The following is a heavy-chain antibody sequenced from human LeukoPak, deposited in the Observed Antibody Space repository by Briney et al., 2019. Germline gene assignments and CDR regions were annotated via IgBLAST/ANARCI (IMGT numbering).Heavy chain of an antibody. CDR3: ARDQSSQSWWLGGYYDWFDP. CDR2: ISSSGSTI. V-gene: IGHV3-11*01. J-gene: IGHJ5*02. CDR1: GFTFSDYY. D-gene: IGHD3-22*01. Sequence: GGSLRLSCVASGFTFSDYYMSWIRQAPGKGLEWVSYISSSGSTIYYADSVKGRFTISRDNAKNSLYLQMNSLRAEDTAVYYRARDQSSQSWWLGGYYDWFDPWGQGTLVTVSS.